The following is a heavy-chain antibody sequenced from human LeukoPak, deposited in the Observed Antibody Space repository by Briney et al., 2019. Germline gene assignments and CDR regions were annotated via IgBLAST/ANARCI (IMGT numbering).Heavy chain of an antibody. CDR1: GFTFSSYG. Sequence: AGRSLRLSCAASGFTFSSYGMHWVRQAPGKGLEGVAVIWYDESNKYYADSVKGRFTISRDNSKNTLYLQMNSLRAEDTAVYYCARDRRIAVADYNGMDVWGKGTTVTVSS. CDR3: ARDRRIAVADYNGMDV. CDR2: IWYDESNK. D-gene: IGHD6-19*01. J-gene: IGHJ6*04. V-gene: IGHV3-33*01.